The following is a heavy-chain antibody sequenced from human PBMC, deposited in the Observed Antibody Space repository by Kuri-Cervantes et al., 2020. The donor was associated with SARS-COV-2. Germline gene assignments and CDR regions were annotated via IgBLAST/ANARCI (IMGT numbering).Heavy chain of an antibody. CDR3: ARDRGPQGYYYDSSGYSQNAFDI. Sequence: SVKVSCKASGGTFSSYAISWVRQAPGQGLEWMGGIIPIFGTANYAQKFQGRVTITADESTSTAYTELSSLRSEDTAVYYCARDRGPQGYYYDSSGYSQNAFDIWGQGTMVTVSS. CDR2: IIPIFGTA. CDR1: GGTFSSYA. D-gene: IGHD3-22*01. V-gene: IGHV1-69*13. J-gene: IGHJ3*02.